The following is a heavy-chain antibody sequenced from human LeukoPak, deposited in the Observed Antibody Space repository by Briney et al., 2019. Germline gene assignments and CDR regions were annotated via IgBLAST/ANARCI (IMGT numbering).Heavy chain of an antibody. D-gene: IGHD1-14*01. CDR3: ARGVEPLAANTLAY. J-gene: IGHJ4*02. Sequence: GGSLRLSCAASGFTVITNDMTWVRQAPGKGLEWDSVLYSDGNTKYADSVQGRFTISRDNSKNTLYLEMNSLSPDDTAVYYCARGVEPLAANTLAYWGQGTLVTVAS. V-gene: IGHV3-53*01. CDR1: GFTVITND. CDR2: LYSDGNT.